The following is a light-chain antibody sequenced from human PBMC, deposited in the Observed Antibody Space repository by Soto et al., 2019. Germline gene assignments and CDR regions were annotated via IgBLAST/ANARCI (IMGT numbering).Light chain of an antibody. CDR2: GAS. CDR1: QSVSSSY. Sequence: EIVLTQSPGTLSLSPGERATLSCRASQSVSSSYLAWYQQKPGQAPRLLIYGASSRATGIPDRFSGSGSVTDFTLTISRLEPEDFAVYYCPQYGTSPRTFGQGTKVEIK. CDR3: PQYGTSPRT. V-gene: IGKV3-20*01. J-gene: IGKJ1*01.